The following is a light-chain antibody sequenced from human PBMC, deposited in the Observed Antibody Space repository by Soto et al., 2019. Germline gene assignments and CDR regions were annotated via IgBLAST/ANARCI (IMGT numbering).Light chain of an antibody. Sequence: QSVLTQPPSASGTPGQRVTISCSGSSSNIGRNTVNWYQQLPGTAPKLLIYSNNQRPSGVPDRFSGSKSGTSASLAISGLQSEGEADYYCAAWDDSLNGFVFGTGTKLTVL. CDR3: AAWDDSLNGFV. CDR1: SSNIGRNT. CDR2: SNN. V-gene: IGLV1-44*01. J-gene: IGLJ1*01.